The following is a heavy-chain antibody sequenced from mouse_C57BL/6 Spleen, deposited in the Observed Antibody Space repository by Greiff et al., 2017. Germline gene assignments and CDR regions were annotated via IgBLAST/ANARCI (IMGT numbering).Heavy chain of an antibody. D-gene: IGHD4-1*01. CDR3: ARDLGP. CDR1: GYSITSGYY. V-gene: IGHV3-6*01. J-gene: IGHJ4*01. Sequence: EVQLQESGPGLVKPSQSLSLTCSVTGYSITSGYYWNWIRQFPGNKLEWMGYISYDGSNNYNPTLKNRISITRDTSKNQFFLKLNSVTTEDTATYYCARDLGPWGQGTSVTVSS. CDR2: ISYDGSN.